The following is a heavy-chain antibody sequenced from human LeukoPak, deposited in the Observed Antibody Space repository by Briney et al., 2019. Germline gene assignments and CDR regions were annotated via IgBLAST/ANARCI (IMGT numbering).Heavy chain of an antibody. D-gene: IGHD4-23*01. J-gene: IGHJ4*02. CDR2: ISRSGSTK. CDR3: AQNGGNWGYYFDY. V-gene: IGHV3-11*04. CDR1: GFTFSDYN. Sequence: GGSLRLSCAASGFTFSDYNMRWIRQAPGKGLEWVSSISRSGSTKYYADSVKGRFTISRDNAKNTLYLQMNSLRAEDTAVYYCAQNGGNWGYYFDYWGQGTLVTVSS.